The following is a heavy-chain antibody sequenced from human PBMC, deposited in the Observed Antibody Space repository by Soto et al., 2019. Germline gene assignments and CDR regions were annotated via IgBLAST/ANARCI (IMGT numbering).Heavy chain of an antibody. D-gene: IGHD2-21*01. CDR3: ARRAVVAVTGSLDNWLDP. Sequence: PSETLSLTCTVSGGSITSYNWNWLRQPPGKALEWIGYVYNSGSTNYNPSLKSRVTISVDTSKNQFSLKVNSVTAADTAVYYCARRAVVAVTGSLDNWLDPWGQGTLVTVSS. CDR1: GGSITSYN. V-gene: IGHV4-59*01. J-gene: IGHJ5*02. CDR2: VYNSGST.